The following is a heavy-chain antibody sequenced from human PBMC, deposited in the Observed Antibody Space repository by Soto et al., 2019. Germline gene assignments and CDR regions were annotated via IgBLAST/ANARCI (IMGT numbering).Heavy chain of an antibody. Sequence: ASVKVSCKPSGYTFSAYYVHSVLRAPGRGFQWLGWINPSNEITTFSEFFQGRITMTRDTSTNTVHMELNRLTSDDTAVYYFLRGQWGQSPVDYWGQGTQVTVSS. D-gene: IGHD6-19*01. CDR1: GYTFSAYY. J-gene: IGHJ4*02. V-gene: IGHV1-2*02. CDR2: INPSNEIT. CDR3: LRGQWGQSPVDY.